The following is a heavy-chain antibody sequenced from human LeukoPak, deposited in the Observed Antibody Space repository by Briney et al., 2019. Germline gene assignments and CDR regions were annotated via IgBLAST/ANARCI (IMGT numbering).Heavy chain of an antibody. CDR2: IKSKTDGGTT. CDR3: TTVRADYDSSGYEEYFQH. J-gene: IGHJ1*01. V-gene: IGHV3-15*01. D-gene: IGHD3-22*01. CDR1: GFTFSNAW. Sequence: GGSLRLSCAASGFTFSNAWMSWVRQAPGKGLEWVGRIKSKTDGGTTDYAAPVKGRFTISRDDSKNTLYLQMNSLKTEDTAVYYCTTVRADYDSSGYEEYFQHWGPGTLVTVSS.